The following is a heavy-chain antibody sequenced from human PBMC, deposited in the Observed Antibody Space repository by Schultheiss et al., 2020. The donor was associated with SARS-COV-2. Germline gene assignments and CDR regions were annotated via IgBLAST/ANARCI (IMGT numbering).Heavy chain of an antibody. D-gene: IGHD6-19*01. CDR2: FDPEDGET. CDR3: ATVPRGWFKPLFPDY. J-gene: IGHJ4*02. Sequence: GESLKISCKVSGYTLTELSMHWVRQAPGKGLEWMGGFDPEDGETIYAQKFQGRVTMTEDTSTDTAYMELSSLRSEDTAVYYCATVPRGWFKPLFPDYWGQGTLVTVSS. CDR1: GYTLTELS. V-gene: IGHV1-24*01.